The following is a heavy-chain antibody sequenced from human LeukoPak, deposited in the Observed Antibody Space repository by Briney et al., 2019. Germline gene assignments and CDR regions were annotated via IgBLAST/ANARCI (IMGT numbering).Heavy chain of an antibody. Sequence: SETLSLTCTVSGGSISSSSYYWGWIRQPPGKGLEWIGSIYYSGSTYYNPSLKSRVTISVDTSKNQFSLKLSSVTAADTAVYYCARESVTTVHVWSKMYYYYYYYMDVWGKGTTVTVSS. D-gene: IGHD4-17*01. V-gene: IGHV4-39*07. CDR1: GGSISSSSYY. CDR2: IYYSGST. J-gene: IGHJ6*03. CDR3: ARESVTTVHVWSKMYYYYYYYMDV.